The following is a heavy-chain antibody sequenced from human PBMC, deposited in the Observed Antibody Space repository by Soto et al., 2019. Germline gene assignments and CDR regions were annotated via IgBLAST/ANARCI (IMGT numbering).Heavy chain of an antibody. J-gene: IGHJ4*02. D-gene: IGHD3-22*01. CDR3: ARMDSSGLSLIDY. CDR1: GFTFSDYY. V-gene: IGHV3-11*06. CDR2: ISSSSSYT. Sequence: QVQLVESGGGLVKPGGSLRLSCAASGFTFSDYYMSWIRQAPGKGLEWVSYISSSSSYTNYADSVKGRFTISRDNGKHSLYLQMNSLRAEDTAVYYCARMDSSGLSLIDYWGQGTLVTVSS.